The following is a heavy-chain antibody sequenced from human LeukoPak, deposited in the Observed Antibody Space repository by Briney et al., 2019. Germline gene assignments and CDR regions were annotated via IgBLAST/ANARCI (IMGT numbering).Heavy chain of an antibody. CDR2: IIPIFGTA. CDR1: GGTFSSYA. CDR3: AREGAAAAFDY. V-gene: IGHV1-69*05. Sequence: ASVRVSCKASGGTFSSYAISWVRQAPGQGLEWMGGIIPIFGTANYAQKFQGRVTITTDESTSIAYMELSSLRSEDTAVYYCAREGAAAAFDYWGQGTLVTVSS. J-gene: IGHJ4*02. D-gene: IGHD6-13*01.